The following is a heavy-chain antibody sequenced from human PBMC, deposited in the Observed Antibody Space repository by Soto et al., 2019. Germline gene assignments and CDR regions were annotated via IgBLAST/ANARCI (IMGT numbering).Heavy chain of an antibody. Sequence: ASVKVSWKASGYTFTSYYMHWVRQAPGQGLEWMGIINPSGGSTSYAQKFQGRVTMTRDTSTSTVYMELSSLRSEDTAVYYCARDRVRVGAMDYYYGMDVWGQGTTVTVSS. D-gene: IGHD1-26*01. V-gene: IGHV1-46*01. J-gene: IGHJ6*02. CDR2: INPSGGST. CDR3: ARDRVRVGAMDYYYGMDV. CDR1: GYTFTSYY.